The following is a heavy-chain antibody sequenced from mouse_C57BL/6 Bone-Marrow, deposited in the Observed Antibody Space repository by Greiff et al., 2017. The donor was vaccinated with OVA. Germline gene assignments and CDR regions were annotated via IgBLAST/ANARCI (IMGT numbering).Heavy chain of an antibody. Sequence: QVQLQQSGPGLVQPSQSLSITCTVSGFSLTSYGVHWVRQSPGKGLEWLGVIWSGGSTDYNAAFISRLSISKDNSTSQVFFKMNSLQADDTAIYYCARNGFYFDYWGQGTTLTVSS. V-gene: IGHV2-2*01. CDR3: ARNGFYFDY. J-gene: IGHJ2*01. CDR2: IWSGGST. CDR1: GFSLTSYG.